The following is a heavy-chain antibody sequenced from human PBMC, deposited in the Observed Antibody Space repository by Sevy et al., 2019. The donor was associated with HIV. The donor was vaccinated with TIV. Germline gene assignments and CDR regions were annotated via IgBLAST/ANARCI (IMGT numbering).Heavy chain of an antibody. CDR1: GFTFSSYR. Sequence: GGSLRLSCAASGFTFSSYRMTWVRQAPGKGLEWVSCISSTSAYINYADSVKGRFTISRDNAKNLLYLQMDSLRAEDTAVYYCARAVLEISTWRSDYWGQGTMVTVSS. J-gene: IGHJ4*02. V-gene: IGHV3-21*01. D-gene: IGHD1-1*01. CDR3: ARAVLEISTWRSDY. CDR2: ISSTSAYI.